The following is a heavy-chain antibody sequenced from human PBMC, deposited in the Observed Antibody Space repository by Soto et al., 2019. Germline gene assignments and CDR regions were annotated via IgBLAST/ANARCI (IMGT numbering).Heavy chain of an antibody. CDR1: GYTFTSYG. D-gene: IGHD4-4*01. CDR3: ATFLQYEEAPP. J-gene: IGHJ5*02. CDR2: ISPINGIA. V-gene: IGHV1-69*10. Sequence: SVKVSCKASGYTFTSYGISWVRQAPGQGLEWMGWISPINGIANYAQKFQGRVTITADKSTSTAYMELSSLRSEDTAVYYCATFLQYEEAPPWGQGTLVTVSS.